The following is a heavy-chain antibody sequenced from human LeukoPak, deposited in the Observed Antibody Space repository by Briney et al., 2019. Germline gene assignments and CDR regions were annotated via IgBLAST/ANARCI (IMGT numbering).Heavy chain of an antibody. CDR2: IYYSGST. D-gene: IGHD2-2*01. J-gene: IGHJ5*02. CDR1: GGSISSSSYY. CDR3: ARVFTSHNAGWFDP. V-gene: IGHV4-39*07. Sequence: PSETLSLTCTVSGGSISSSSYYWGWIRQPPGKGLEWIGSIYYSGSTYYNPSLKSRVTISVDTSKNQFSLKLSSVTAADTAVYYCARVFTSHNAGWFDPWGQGTLVTVSS.